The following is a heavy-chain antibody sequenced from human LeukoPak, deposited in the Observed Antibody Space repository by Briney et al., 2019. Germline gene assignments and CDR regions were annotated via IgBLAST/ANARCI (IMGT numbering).Heavy chain of an antibody. V-gene: IGHV4-31*03. Sequence: SETLSLTCTVSGGSISSGDYYWSWIRQHPGKGLEWIGYIYHSGSTYYNPSLKSRLIISVDTSKNRLSLRLSSVTAADTAVYYCARGASTVTTFFDSRGQGTLVTVSS. CDR3: ARGASTVTTFFDS. CDR2: IYHSGST. CDR1: GGSISSGDYY. J-gene: IGHJ4*02. D-gene: IGHD4-17*01.